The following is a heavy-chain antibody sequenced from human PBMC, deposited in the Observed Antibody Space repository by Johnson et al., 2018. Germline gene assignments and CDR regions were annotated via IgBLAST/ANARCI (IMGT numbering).Heavy chain of an antibody. CDR3: ACHLGFGSDAFDI. J-gene: IGHJ3*02. CDR2: IWYDGSNK. Sequence: QVQLGQSGGGVVQPGRSLRLSCAASGFTFSSYGMHWVRQAPGKGLEWVAVIWYDGSNKYYADSVKGRFTISRDNSKNTLYLQMNSLRAEETAVYYCACHLGFGSDAFDIWGQGTLVTVSS. D-gene: IGHD3-10*01. V-gene: IGHV3-33*01. CDR1: GFTFSSYG.